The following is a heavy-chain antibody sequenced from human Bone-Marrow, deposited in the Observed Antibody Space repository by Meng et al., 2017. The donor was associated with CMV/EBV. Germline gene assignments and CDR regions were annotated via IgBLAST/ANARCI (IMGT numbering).Heavy chain of an antibody. J-gene: IGHJ4*02. CDR2: MNPNSGNT. Sequence: ASVQVYCKASGYVITSYGITWVRQAPGQGLEWMGWMNPNSGNTGYAQKFQGRVTMTRNTSISTAYMELSRLRSEDTAVYYCARSPSELDYWGQGTRVTVSS. D-gene: IGHD1-14*01. V-gene: IGHV1-8*02. CDR1: GYVITSYG. CDR3: ARSPSELDY.